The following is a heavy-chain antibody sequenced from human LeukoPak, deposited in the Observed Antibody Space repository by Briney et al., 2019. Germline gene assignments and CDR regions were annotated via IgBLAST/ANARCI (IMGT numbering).Heavy chain of an antibody. CDR3: AGQYCSSTSCYVDY. Sequence: PSETLSLTCAVYGGSFSGYYWSWIRQPPGKGLEWTGEINHSGSTNYNPSLKSRVTISVDTSKNQFSLKLSSVTAADTAVYCCAGQYCSSTSCYVDYWGQGTLVTVSS. CDR1: GGSFSGYY. V-gene: IGHV4-34*01. CDR2: INHSGST. J-gene: IGHJ4*02. D-gene: IGHD2-2*01.